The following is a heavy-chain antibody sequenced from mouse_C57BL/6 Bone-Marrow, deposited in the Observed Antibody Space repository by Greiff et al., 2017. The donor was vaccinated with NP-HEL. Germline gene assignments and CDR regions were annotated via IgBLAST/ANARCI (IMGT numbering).Heavy chain of an antibody. V-gene: IGHV5-16*01. CDR2: INYDGSST. D-gene: IGHD2-12*01. Sequence: EVKLMESEGGLVQPGSSMKLSCTASGFTFSDYYMAWVRQVPEKGLEWVANINYDGSSTYYLDSLKSRFIISRDNAKNILYLQMSSLKSEDTATYYCARYSPLPYFDVWGTGTTVTVSS. CDR1: GFTFSDYY. CDR3: ARYSPLPYFDV. J-gene: IGHJ1*03.